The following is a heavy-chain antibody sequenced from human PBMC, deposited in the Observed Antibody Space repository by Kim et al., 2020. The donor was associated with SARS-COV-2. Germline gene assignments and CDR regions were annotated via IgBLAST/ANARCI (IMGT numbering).Heavy chain of an antibody. D-gene: IGHD3-9*01. V-gene: IGHV2-5*02. J-gene: IGHJ5*02. Sequence: SGPTLVNPTQTLTLTCTFSGFSLSTSGVGVGWIRQPPGKALEWLALIYWDDDKRYSPSLKTRLTITKDTSKNQVVLTMTNMDPVDTATYYCAHRPYILTGSGWFDPWGQGTLVTVSS. CDR2: IYWDDDK. CDR1: GFSLSTSGVG. CDR3: AHRPYILTGSGWFDP.